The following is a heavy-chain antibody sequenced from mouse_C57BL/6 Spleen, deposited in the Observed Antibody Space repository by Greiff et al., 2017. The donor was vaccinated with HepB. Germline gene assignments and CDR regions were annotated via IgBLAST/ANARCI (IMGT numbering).Heavy chain of an antibody. V-gene: IGHV1-64*01. J-gene: IGHJ1*03. Sequence: VQLQQPGAELVKPGASVKLSCKASGYTFTSYWMHWVKQRPGQGLEWIGMIHPNSGSTNYNEKFKSKATLTVDKSSSTAYMQLSSLTSEDSAVYYCARGGSNYGYWYFDVWGTGTTVTVSS. CDR3: ARGGSNYGYWYFDV. CDR1: GYTFTSYW. D-gene: IGHD2-5*01. CDR2: IHPNSGST.